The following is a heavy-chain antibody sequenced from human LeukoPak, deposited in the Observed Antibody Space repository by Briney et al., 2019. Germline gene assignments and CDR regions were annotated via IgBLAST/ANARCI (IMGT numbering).Heavy chain of an antibody. CDR2: ITRSSSAR. V-gene: IGHV3-48*01. J-gene: IGHJ4*02. D-gene: IGHD1-26*01. Sequence: GGSLRLSCAASGFTFSSYSMNWVRQAPGKGLEWVSYITRSSSARYYADAVKGRFTISRDNAKNSLYLQVNSLRAEDTAVYYCATQWELHPAFWGQGTLVTVSS. CDR3: ATQWELHPAF. CDR1: GFTFSSYS.